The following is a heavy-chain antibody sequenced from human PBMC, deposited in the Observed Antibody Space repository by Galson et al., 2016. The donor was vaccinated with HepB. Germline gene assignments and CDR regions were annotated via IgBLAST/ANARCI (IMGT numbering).Heavy chain of an antibody. CDR1: GYSFTRFW. V-gene: IGHV5-51*01. CDR3: ARHDTSPHYSYFYGMDV. Sequence: QSGAEVKKPGESLKISCKGSGYSFTRFWIGWVRQMPGKGLEWMGIIYPGDSDTRYSPSFQGQVTISADKSTAYLQWSSLQASDTAMYYCARHDTSPHYSYFYGMDVWGQGTTVTVSS. CDR2: IYPGDSDT. D-gene: IGHD3-22*01. J-gene: IGHJ6*02.